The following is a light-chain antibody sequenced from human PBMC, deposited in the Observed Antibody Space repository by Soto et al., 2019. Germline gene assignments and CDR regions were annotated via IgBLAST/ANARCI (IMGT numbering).Light chain of an antibody. V-gene: IGKV3-20*01. CDR2: GAS. J-gene: IGKJ1*01. Sequence: EIVLTQSPGTLSLSPVEIATLSCRASQSVSSNYLAWYQQKPGQAPRLLIYGASSRATGIPDRFSGSGSGTDFTLTISRLEPEDFAVYYCQQYGSSGTFGQGTTGDIK. CDR3: QQYGSSGT. CDR1: QSVSSNY.